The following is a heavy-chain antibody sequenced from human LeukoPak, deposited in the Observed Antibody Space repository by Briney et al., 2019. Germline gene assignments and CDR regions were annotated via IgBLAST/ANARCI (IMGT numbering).Heavy chain of an antibody. CDR3: ARGDIVVVPAAIESHAFDI. J-gene: IGHJ3*02. V-gene: IGHV4-59*01. D-gene: IGHD2-2*02. CDR1: GGSISSYY. CDR2: IYYSGST. Sequence: SETLSLTCTVSGGSISSYYWSWIRQPPGKGLEWIGYIYYSGSTNYNPSLKSRVTISVDTSKNQFSLKLSSVTAADTAVYYCARGDIVVVPAAIESHAFDIWGQGTMVTVSS.